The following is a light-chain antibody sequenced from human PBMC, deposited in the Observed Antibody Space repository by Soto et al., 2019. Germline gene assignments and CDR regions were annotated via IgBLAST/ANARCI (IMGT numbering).Light chain of an antibody. CDR2: EAS. CDR3: QQTFFVPRT. J-gene: IGKJ1*01. Sequence: DVQMTQSPSSLSASEGDRVTITCRASQDVRAYLNWYQQKPGKAPKLLIYEASTLEDGVPSRFSGRGYGTDFSLTISSLQPTDFATYYCQQTFFVPRTFGQGTKVEI. V-gene: IGKV1-39*01. CDR1: QDVRAY.